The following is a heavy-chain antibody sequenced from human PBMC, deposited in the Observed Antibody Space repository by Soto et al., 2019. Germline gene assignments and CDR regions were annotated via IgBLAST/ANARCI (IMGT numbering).Heavy chain of an antibody. D-gene: IGHD1-1*01. Sequence: PGGSLRLSCVASGFTFSEYWMNWFRQAPGKGLEWMANINLGGSDIYYVDSVKGRFTVSRDNAKNSVYLQMSSLSAEDTAVYFCARDFQYNTPDYWGQGTLVTVSS. CDR1: GFTFSEYW. CDR2: INLGGSDI. V-gene: IGHV3-7*05. CDR3: ARDFQYNTPDY. J-gene: IGHJ4*02.